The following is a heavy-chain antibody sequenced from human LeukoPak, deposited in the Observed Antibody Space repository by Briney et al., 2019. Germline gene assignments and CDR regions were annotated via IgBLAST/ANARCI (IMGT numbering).Heavy chain of an antibody. D-gene: IGHD3-22*01. CDR3: ALYDSSGYYSNGPDYYYYYYMDV. V-gene: IGHV1-2*02. CDR2: INPNSGGT. CDR1: GYTFTGYY. J-gene: IGHJ6*03. Sequence: GASVKVSCKASGYTFTGYYMHWVRQAPGQGLEWMGWINPNSGGTNYAQKFQGRVTMTRDTSISTAYMELSRLRSDDTAVYYCALYDSSGYYSNGPDYYYYYYMDVWGKGTTVTVSS.